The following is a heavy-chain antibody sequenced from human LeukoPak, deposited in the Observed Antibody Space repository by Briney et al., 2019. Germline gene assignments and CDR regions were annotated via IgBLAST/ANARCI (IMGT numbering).Heavy chain of an antibody. V-gene: IGHV3-7*03. J-gene: IGHJ4*02. CDR2: INEDGSGK. Sequence: GGSLRLSCAASGFTFSRYWMTWVRQAPGKGPEWVASINEDGSGKHYVDSVKGRFTISRDNAQKSVYLEMNSLRAEDTAVYYCARAVTSTEGYWGQGTLVTVSS. CDR1: GFTFSRYW. D-gene: IGHD4-17*01. CDR3: ARAVTSTEGY.